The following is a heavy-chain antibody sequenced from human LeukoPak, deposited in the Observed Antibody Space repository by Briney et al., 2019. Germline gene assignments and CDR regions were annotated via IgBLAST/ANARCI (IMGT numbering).Heavy chain of an antibody. J-gene: IGHJ4*02. CDR3: ARGFVHPPTYYDILGGEIGIDY. CDR2: ISPSSSYI. Sequence: PGGSLRLSCAASGFTFSGYTMNWVRQAPGKGLEWVSSISPSSSYIYYADSVEGRFTISRDNAKNSLYLQMNSLRAEYTAVYYCARGFVHPPTYYDILGGEIGIDYWGQGTLVTVSS. D-gene: IGHD3-9*01. V-gene: IGHV3-21*01. CDR1: GFTFSGYT.